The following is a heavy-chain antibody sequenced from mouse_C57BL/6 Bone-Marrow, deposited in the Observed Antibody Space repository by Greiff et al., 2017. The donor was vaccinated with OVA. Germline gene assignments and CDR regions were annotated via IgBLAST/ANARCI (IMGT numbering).Heavy chain of an antibody. CDR2: INPNNGGT. CDR3: ARYQGNRGLLAY. CDR1: GYTFTDYN. Sequence: VQLQQSGPELVKPGASVKIPCKASGYTFTDYNMDWVKQSHGKSLEWIGDINPNNGGTIYNQKFKGKATLTVDKSSSTAYMELRSLTSEDTAVYYCARYQGNRGLLAYWGQGTLVTVSA. J-gene: IGHJ3*01. V-gene: IGHV1-18*01.